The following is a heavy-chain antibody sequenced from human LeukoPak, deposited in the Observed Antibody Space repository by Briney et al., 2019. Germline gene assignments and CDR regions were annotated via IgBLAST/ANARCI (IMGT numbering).Heavy chain of an antibody. CDR2: IYYSGTT. V-gene: IGHV4-39*07. CDR3: ARSAAMVIHFDY. J-gene: IGHJ4*02. CDR1: GGSISSSSSY. Sequence: PSETLSLTCTVSGGSISSSSSYWGWIRQPPGKGLEWIGSIYYSGTTHYNPSLESRVTISVDTSKNQFSLKLASVTAADTAVYYCARSAAMVIHFDYWGQGALVTVSS. D-gene: IGHD5-18*01.